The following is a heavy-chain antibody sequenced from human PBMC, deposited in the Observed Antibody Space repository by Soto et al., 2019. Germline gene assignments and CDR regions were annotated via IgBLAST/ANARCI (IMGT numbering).Heavy chain of an antibody. Sequence: SVKVSCKASGGTFSSYAISWVRQAPGQGLEWMGGIIPILGTANYAQKFQGRVTITADKSTSTAYMELSSLRSEDTAVYYCARTTGGGDTAMLQPGPAAFDIWGQGTMVTVSS. CDR1: GGTFSSYA. CDR3: ARTTGGGDTAMLQPGPAAFDI. D-gene: IGHD5-18*01. J-gene: IGHJ3*02. V-gene: IGHV1-69*10. CDR2: IIPILGTA.